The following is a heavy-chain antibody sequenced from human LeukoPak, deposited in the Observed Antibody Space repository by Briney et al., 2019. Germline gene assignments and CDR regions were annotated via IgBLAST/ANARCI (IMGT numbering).Heavy chain of an antibody. J-gene: IGHJ3*02. CDR3: ARDSHSGSYYEDAFDI. CDR1: GGSISSYY. D-gene: IGHD1-26*01. V-gene: IGHV4-4*07. Sequence: SETLSLTCTGSGGSISSYYWSWIRQPAGKGLEWIGRIYTSGSTNYNPSLKSRVTMSVDTSKNQFSLKLSSVTAADTAVYYCARDSHSGSYYEDAFDIWGQGTMVTVSS. CDR2: IYTSGST.